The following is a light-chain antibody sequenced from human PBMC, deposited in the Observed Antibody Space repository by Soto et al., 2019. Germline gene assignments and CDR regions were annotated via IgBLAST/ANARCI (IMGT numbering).Light chain of an antibody. Sequence: DIQVTQSPSSLSASLGDRVTITCRAIQAIGVYLAWFQQQPGIVPKLLIYAASALQSGVPSRFSGSGSGTDFTLTISSLQPEDIATYYGQKYNSAPLTFGGGTKVEI. J-gene: IGKJ4*01. CDR1: QAIGVY. CDR3: QKYNSAPLT. V-gene: IGKV1-27*01. CDR2: AAS.